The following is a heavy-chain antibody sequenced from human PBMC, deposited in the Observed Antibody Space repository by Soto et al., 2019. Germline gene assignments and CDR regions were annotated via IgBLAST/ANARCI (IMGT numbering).Heavy chain of an antibody. J-gene: IGHJ4*02. CDR3: AREAPLVLWYDSSGPDY. Sequence: QVQLVESGGGVVQPGRSLRLSCAASGFTFSSYGMHWVRQAPGKGLEWVAVIWYDGSNKYYADSVKGRFTISRDNSKNTLYLQMNSLRAEDTAVYYCAREAPLVLWYDSSGPDYWGQGTLVTVSS. D-gene: IGHD3-22*01. CDR1: GFTFSSYG. V-gene: IGHV3-33*01. CDR2: IWYDGSNK.